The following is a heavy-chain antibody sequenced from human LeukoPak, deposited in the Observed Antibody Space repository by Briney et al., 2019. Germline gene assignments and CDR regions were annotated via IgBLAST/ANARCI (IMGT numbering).Heavy chain of an antibody. V-gene: IGHV3-7*01. Sequence: GGSLRLSCAASGFTFSSYWMRWVRQAPGKGLEWVANIKQDGSEKYYVDSLKGRFTISRDNAKNSLFLQMNSLRAEDTAMYYCARFSWAAKVFNSWGQGTLVTVSS. CDR3: ARFSWAAKVFNS. J-gene: IGHJ4*02. CDR1: GFTFSSYW. D-gene: IGHD2-15*01. CDR2: IKQDGSEK.